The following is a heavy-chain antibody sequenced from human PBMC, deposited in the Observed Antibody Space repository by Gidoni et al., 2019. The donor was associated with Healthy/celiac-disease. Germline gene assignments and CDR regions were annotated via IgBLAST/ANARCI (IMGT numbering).Heavy chain of an antibody. V-gene: IGHV1-46*04. CDR1: GYTFTSYD. CDR3: ARDDAGGYYFDY. J-gene: IGHJ4*02. D-gene: IGHD5-12*01. Sequence: QVQLVQSGAEVKKPGASVKVSCTASGYTFTSYDMHWVRQAPGQGLEWMGISNPSGGRTSYAQKLQGRVTMTSDTSTSTVYMELSSLRSEDTAVYYCARDDAGGYYFDYWGQGTLVTVSS. CDR2: SNPSGGRT.